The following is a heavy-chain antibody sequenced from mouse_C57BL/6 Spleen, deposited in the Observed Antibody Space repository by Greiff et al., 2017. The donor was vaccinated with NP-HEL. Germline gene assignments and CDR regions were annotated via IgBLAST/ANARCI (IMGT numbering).Heavy chain of an antibody. V-gene: IGHV5-17*01. D-gene: IGHD1-1*01. CDR1: GFTFSDYG. CDR3: ARRDYYGSSYYFDY. Sequence: DVKLVESGGGLVKPGGSLKLSCAASGFTFSDYGMHWVRQAPEKGLEWVAYISSGGSTIYYADKVKGRFTISRDNAKKSLFRQMTSQRSEDTAMYYCARRDYYGSSYYFDYWGKGTTLTVSS. J-gene: IGHJ2*01. CDR2: ISSGGSTI.